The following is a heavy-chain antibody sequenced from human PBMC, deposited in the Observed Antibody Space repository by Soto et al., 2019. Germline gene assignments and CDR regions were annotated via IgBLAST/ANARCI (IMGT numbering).Heavy chain of an antibody. D-gene: IGHD3-16*01. V-gene: IGHV4-59*01. CDR1: GGSFHNFY. Sequence: SETLSLTCNLSGGSFHNFYWLWIRQPPGKGLEWVGHVHYSGSTNYSPSLNSRATISLDTSKSQLSLKLRSVTAADTAMYFCARGADYYETSGYFRFDPWGQGIPVTVSS. J-gene: IGHJ5*02. CDR3: ARGADYYETSGYFRFDP. CDR2: VHYSGST.